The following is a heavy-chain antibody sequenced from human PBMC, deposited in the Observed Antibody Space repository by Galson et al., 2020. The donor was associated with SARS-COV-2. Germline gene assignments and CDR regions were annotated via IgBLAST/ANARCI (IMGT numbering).Heavy chain of an antibody. V-gene: IGHV4-34*01. CDR3: ARGLMIGGSFYGMDV. J-gene: IGHJ6*02. Sequence: TLSLTCAVYGGSFSNIYWTWIRQPPEKGLEWIGEINHTGGTNYNPSLKSRVTISVDTSKNQFSLRVRSVTAADTAVYYCARGLMIGGSFYGMDVWGLGTTVTVSS. CDR2: INHTGGT. D-gene: IGHD3-22*01. CDR1: GGSFSNIY.